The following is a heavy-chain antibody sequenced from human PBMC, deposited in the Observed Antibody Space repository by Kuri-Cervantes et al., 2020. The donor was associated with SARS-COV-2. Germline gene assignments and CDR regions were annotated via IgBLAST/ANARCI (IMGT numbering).Heavy chain of an antibody. CDR3: ARMYNWNYGYLDDY. J-gene: IGHJ4*02. CDR2: ISSSSSYI. V-gene: IGHV3-21*01. CDR1: GFTFSSYS. D-gene: IGHD1-7*01. Sequence: GSLRLSCAASGFTFSSYSMNWVRQAPGKGLEWVSSISSSSSYIYYADSVKRRFTISRDNARNSLYLQMNSLRAEDTAVYYCARMYNWNYGYLDDYWGQGTLVTVSS.